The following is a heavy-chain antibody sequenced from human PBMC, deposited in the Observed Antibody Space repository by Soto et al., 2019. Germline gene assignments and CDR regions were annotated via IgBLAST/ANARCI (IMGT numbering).Heavy chain of an antibody. CDR1: GGSISSYY. CDR3: ARESSYGPNWFDT. CDR2: IYYSGST. V-gene: IGHV4-59*01. D-gene: IGHD5-18*01. J-gene: IGHJ5*02. Sequence: SETLSLTCTVSGGSISSYYWSWIRQPPGKGLEWIGYIYYSGSTNYNPSLKSRVTISVDTSKNQFSLKLSSVTAADTAVYYCARESSYGPNWFDTWGQGTLVTVSS.